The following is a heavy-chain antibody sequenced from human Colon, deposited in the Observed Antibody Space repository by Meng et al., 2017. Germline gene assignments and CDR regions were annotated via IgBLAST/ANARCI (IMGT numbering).Heavy chain of an antibody. V-gene: IGHV3-7*01. CDR2: INADGSAK. D-gene: IGHD1-26*01. Sequence: GGSLRLSCAASGFTFTNYWMTWFRQAPGKGLEWVASINADGSAKYYVDSLKGRFSISRDNTKNSLYLQMNSLRDEETAVYYCVELDLYWGQGTLVTVSS. J-gene: IGHJ4*02. CDR1: GFTFTNYW. CDR3: VELDLY.